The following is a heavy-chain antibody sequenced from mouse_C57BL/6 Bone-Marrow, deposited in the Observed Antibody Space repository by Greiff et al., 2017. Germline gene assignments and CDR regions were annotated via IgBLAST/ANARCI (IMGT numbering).Heavy chain of an antibody. J-gene: IGHJ4*01. CDR3: ARARGYDGSQYCYAMDY. Sequence: QVQLKESGPELVKPGASVKISCKASGYSFTSYYIHWVKQRPGQGLEWIGWIYPGSGNTKYNEKFKGKATLTADTSSSTAYMQLSSLTSEDSAVYYCARARGYDGSQYCYAMDYWGQGTSVTVSS. D-gene: IGHD2-3*01. CDR1: GYSFTSYY. CDR2: IYPGSGNT. V-gene: IGHV1-66*01.